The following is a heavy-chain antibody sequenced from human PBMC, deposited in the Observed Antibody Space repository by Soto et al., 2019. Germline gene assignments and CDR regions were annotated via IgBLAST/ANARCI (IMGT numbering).Heavy chain of an antibody. CDR1: GFTFSSYA. CDR2: ISSNGGST. J-gene: IGHJ4*02. V-gene: IGHV3-64*01. Sequence: EVQLVESGGGLVQPGGSLRLSCAASGFTFSSYAMHWVRQATGKGLEYVSAISSNGGSTYYANSVKDRFTISRDNSKNTLYLQMGSLRAEDMAVYYCARGPGYYFDYWGQGTLVTVSS. CDR3: ARGPGYYFDY.